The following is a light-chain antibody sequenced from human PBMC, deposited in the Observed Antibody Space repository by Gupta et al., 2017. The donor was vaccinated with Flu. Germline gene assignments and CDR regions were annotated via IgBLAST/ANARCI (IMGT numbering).Light chain of an antibody. CDR3: GTWDTALSTGL. CDR2: END. Sequence: RVTISCSGGSSNIGHNYVYWSPPIPGAAPNLLIYENDKRLSATPARFSGSKSATSATLDITGLQTGDEADYYCGTWDTALSTGLFGGGTKVTVL. V-gene: IGLV1-51*02. CDR1: SSNIGHNY. J-gene: IGLJ3*02.